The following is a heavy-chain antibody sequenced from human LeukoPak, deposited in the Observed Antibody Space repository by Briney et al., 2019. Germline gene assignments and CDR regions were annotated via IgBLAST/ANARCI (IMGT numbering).Heavy chain of an antibody. J-gene: IGHJ6*03. Sequence: PGGSLRLSCAASGFTFSSYEMNWVRQAPGKGLEWVSYISSSGSTIYYADSVKGRFTISRDNAKNSLYLQMNSLRAEDTAVYYCARALVDFWSGYYKPNYMDVWGKGTTVTVSS. D-gene: IGHD3-3*01. CDR1: GFTFSSYE. CDR2: ISSSGSTI. V-gene: IGHV3-48*03. CDR3: ARALVDFWSGYYKPNYMDV.